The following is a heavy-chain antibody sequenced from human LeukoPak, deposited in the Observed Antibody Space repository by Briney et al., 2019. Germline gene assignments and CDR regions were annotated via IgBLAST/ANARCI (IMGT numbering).Heavy chain of an antibody. V-gene: IGHV1-46*01. J-gene: IGHJ4*02. CDR1: GYTFTSYY. CDR2: INPSGGST. CDR3: ASSRGEHSSSWDFDY. D-gene: IGHD6-13*01. Sequence: ASVKVSCKASGYTFTSYYMHWVRQAPGQGLEWMGIINPSGGSTSYAQKFQGRVTMTRDTSTSTVYMELSSLRSDDTAVYYCASSRGEHSSSWDFDYWGQGTLVTVSS.